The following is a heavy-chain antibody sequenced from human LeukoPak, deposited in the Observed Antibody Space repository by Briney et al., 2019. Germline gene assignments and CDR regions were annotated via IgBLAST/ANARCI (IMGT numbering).Heavy chain of an antibody. D-gene: IGHD4-11*01. V-gene: IGHV3-74*01. CDR1: GFTFKDYW. CDR3: VRDSNXHPDC. CDR2: IISDGSSA. Sequence: GGSLRLSCAASGFTFKDYWMHWVRQAPGKGLVWVARIISDGSSASYADSVKGRFTMSRDNAKNTLYLQMNSLRAEDTAVYYCVRDSNXHPDCXGQGTLVTVSS. J-gene: IGHJ4*02.